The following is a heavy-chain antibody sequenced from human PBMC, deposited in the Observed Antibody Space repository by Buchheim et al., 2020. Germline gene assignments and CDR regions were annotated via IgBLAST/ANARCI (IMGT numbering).Heavy chain of an antibody. Sequence: LVESGGGLAQPGGSLRLSCAASGFTFSSYGMHWVRQAPGKGLEWVAVISYDGSNKYYADSVKGRFTISRDNSKNTLYLQMNSLRAEDTAVYYCAKDFMVATSYYFDYWGQGTL. J-gene: IGHJ4*02. D-gene: IGHD5-12*01. V-gene: IGHV3-30*18. CDR1: GFTFSSYG. CDR2: ISYDGSNK. CDR3: AKDFMVATSYYFDY.